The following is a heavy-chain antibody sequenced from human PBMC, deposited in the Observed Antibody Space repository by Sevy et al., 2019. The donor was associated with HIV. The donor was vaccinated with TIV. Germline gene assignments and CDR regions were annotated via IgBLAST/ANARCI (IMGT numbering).Heavy chain of an antibody. Sequence: SETLSLTCTVSGGSISSSSYYWGWIRQPPGKGLEWIGSIYYSGSTYYNPSLKSRVTISVDTSKNQFALKLSSVTAAETAVYYCARHRAAGGFLEWFPLYYFDYWGQGTLVTVSS. CDR3: ARHRAAGGFLEWFPLYYFDY. J-gene: IGHJ4*02. V-gene: IGHV4-39*01. CDR1: GGSISSSSYY. D-gene: IGHD3-3*01. CDR2: IYYSGST.